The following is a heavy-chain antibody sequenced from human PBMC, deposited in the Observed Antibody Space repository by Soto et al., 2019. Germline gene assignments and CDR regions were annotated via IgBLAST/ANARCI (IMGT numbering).Heavy chain of an antibody. V-gene: IGHV3-74*01. CDR1: GFTFSSYW. J-gene: IGHJ4*02. D-gene: IGHD6-6*01. CDR2: INSDGSST. CDR3: AREGRGRGSSPSAYSY. Sequence: EVQLVESGGGLVQPGGSLRRSCASSGFTFSSYWMHWVRQAPGKGLVWVSRINSDGSSTSYADSVKGRFTISRDNAKNTLYLQMTSLRAEDTAVYYCAREGRGRGSSPSAYSYWGKGNLVTVSS.